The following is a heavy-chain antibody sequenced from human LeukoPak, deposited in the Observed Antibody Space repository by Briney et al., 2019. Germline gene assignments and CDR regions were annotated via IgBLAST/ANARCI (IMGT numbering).Heavy chain of an antibody. D-gene: IGHD3-10*01. CDR2: IYYSGST. CDR3: ARILLWFGADYYMDV. Sequence: SETLSLTCTVSGGSISSYYWSWIRQPPGKGLEWIGYIYYSGSTNYNPSLKSRVTISVDTSKNQFSLKLSSVTAADTAVYYCARILLWFGADYYMDVWGKGTTVTISS. CDR1: GGSISSYY. V-gene: IGHV4-59*01. J-gene: IGHJ6*03.